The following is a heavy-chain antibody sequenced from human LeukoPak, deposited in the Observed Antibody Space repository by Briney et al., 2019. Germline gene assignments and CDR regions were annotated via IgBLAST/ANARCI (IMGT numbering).Heavy chain of an antibody. J-gene: IGHJ6*03. V-gene: IGHV4-4*07. Sequence: SETLSVTRTVSGGPISSYYWSWIRQPAGKGLEWIGRIYSSGRTNYNPSLKRRVTMPVDTSKNPLPLQTSSVTAADRAVYYCARDNRENNGVYFYYNYMDDWGKGTTVTVSS. CDR1: GGPISSYY. CDR2: IYSSGRT. D-gene: IGHD3-3*01. CDR3: ARDNRENNGVYFYYNYMDD.